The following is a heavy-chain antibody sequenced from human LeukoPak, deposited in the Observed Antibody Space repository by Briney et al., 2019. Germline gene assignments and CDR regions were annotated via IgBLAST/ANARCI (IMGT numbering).Heavy chain of an antibody. CDR1: GYTFTSYG. D-gene: IGHD2-15*01. J-gene: IGHJ6*02. V-gene: IGHV1-18*01. CDR2: ISAYNGNT. Sequence: ASVKVSCKASGYTFTSYGISWVRQAPGQGLEWMGWISAYNGNTNYAQKLQGRVTMTTDTSTSKAYMELRSLRSDDTAVYYCARDRYCSGGSCHFPGAYYYYGMDVWGQGTTVTVSS. CDR3: ARDRYCSGGSCHFPGAYYYYGMDV.